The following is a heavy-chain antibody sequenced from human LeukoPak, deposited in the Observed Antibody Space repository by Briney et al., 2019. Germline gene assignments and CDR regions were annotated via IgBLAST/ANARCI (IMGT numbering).Heavy chain of an antibody. J-gene: IGHJ4*02. CDR2: IWHDGRNK. Sequence: GGSLRLSCVASGFTFSSFGMHWVRQAPGKGLEWVAVIWHDGRNKYYGDSVKGRFSISRDNSKNSLYLQMDSLRAEDTAVYYCAKGSGYRYGYSYDCWGQGTQVTVSS. V-gene: IGHV3-33*06. D-gene: IGHD5-18*01. CDR1: GFTFSSFG. CDR3: AKGSGYRYGYSYDC.